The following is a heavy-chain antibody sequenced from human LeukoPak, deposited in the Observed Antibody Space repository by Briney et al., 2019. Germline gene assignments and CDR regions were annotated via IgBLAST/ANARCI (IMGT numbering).Heavy chain of an antibody. CDR2: ISSSSSYI. V-gene: IGHV3-21*01. J-gene: IGHJ4*02. CDR1: GFTFSSYS. Sequence: GGSLRLPCAASGFTFSSYSMNWVRQAPGKGLEWVSPISSSSSYIYYADSVKGRFTISRDNAKNSLYLQMNSLRAEDTAVYYCARELLLFLDYWGQGTLVTVSS. CDR3: ARELLLFLDY. D-gene: IGHD2-15*01.